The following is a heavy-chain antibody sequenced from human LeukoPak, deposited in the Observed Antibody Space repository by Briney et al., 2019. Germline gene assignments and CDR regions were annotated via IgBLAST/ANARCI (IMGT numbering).Heavy chain of an antibody. J-gene: IGHJ4*02. Sequence: ASVKVSCKASGYTFTSYDINWVRQATGQGLEWMGWMNPNSGNTGYAQKFQGRVTITRNTSISTAYMELSSLRSEDTAVYYCGRGSVDTAIYYWGRGTLVTVSS. V-gene: IGHV1-8*03. CDR3: GRGSVDTAIYY. CDR2: MNPNSGNT. CDR1: GYTFTSYD. D-gene: IGHD5-18*01.